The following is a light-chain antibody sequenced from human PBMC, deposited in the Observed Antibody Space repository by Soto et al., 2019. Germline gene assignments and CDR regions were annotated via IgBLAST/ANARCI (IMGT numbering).Light chain of an antibody. Sequence: ETVLTQSPGTLSLSPGERVTLSCRASQSVCSRCLAWYQQKPGQSPRLLIYGASSRATGIPDRFSGSGSGTDLTLTISRLEPEDFAVYYCQHYGTPPWTFGQGTKVGIK. V-gene: IGKV3-20*01. J-gene: IGKJ1*01. CDR1: QSVCSRC. CDR2: GAS. CDR3: QHYGTPPWT.